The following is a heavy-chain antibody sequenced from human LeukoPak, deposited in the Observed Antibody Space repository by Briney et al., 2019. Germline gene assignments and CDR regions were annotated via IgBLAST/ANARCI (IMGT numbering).Heavy chain of an antibody. D-gene: IGHD3-9*01. CDR2: INHSGST. Sequence: SETLSLTCAVYGGSFSGYYWSWIRQPPGKGLEWMGEINHSGSTNYNPSLKSRVTISVDTSKNQFSLKLSSVTAADAAVYYCARKRLRYFDWSNWFDPWGQGTLVTVSS. CDR1: GGSFSGYY. J-gene: IGHJ5*02. CDR3: ARKRLRYFDWSNWFDP. V-gene: IGHV4-34*01.